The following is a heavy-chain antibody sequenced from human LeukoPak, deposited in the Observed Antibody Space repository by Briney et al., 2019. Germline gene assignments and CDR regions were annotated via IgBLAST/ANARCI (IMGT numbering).Heavy chain of an antibody. Sequence: SETLSLTCTVSGGSISSYYWSWIRQPPGKGLEWIGYIYDSGSTNYNPSLKSRVTISVDTSKNQFSLKLSSVTAADTAVYYCARTTPGSYSSSWYDYYYYYGMDVWGQGTTVTVSS. CDR1: GGSISSYY. D-gene: IGHD6-13*01. CDR2: IYDSGST. J-gene: IGHJ6*02. CDR3: ARTTPGSYSSSWYDYYYYYGMDV. V-gene: IGHV4-59*01.